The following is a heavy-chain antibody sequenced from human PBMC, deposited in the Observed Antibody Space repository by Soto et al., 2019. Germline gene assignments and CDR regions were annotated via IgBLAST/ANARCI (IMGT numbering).Heavy chain of an antibody. CDR1: GGSINSGGYY. J-gene: IGHJ4*02. CDR2: IFYSGST. D-gene: IGHD6-13*01. CDR3: ARGYRQSGYSSSWVFDY. Sequence: QVQLQESGPGLVKPSQTLSLICTVSGGSINSGGYYWNWIRQHPGKGLEWIGYIFYSGSTYYNPFLRXXXXXXXXXXXXXXXXXXXXXXXXXXXXXXCARGYRQSGYSSSWVFDYWGQGTLVNVSS. V-gene: IGHV4-31*01.